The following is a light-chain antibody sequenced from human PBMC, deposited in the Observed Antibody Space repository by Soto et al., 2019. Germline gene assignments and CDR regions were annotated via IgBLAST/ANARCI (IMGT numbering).Light chain of an antibody. V-gene: IGLV2-14*01. J-gene: IGLJ2*01. Sequence: QSVLTQPASVSGSPGQSITISCTGTSSDVGGYNYVSWYQQHPGKAPKLMIYEVSNRPSGVSNRFSGSKSGNTASLTISGLQAEDEADYYCSSYAGSYSEVFGGGTKVTVL. CDR3: SSYAGSYSEV. CDR2: EVS. CDR1: SSDVGGYNY.